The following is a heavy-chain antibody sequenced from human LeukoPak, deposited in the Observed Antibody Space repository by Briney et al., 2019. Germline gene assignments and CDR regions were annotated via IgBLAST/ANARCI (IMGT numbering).Heavy chain of an antibody. Sequence: SETLSLTCTVSGGSISSSSYYWGWIRQPPGKGLEWIGSIYYSGSTYYNPSLKSRVTISVDTSKNQFSLKLSSVTAADTAVYYCARRGIFYGGKVFDIWGQGTMVTVSS. CDR2: IYYSGST. CDR3: ARRGIFYGGKVFDI. J-gene: IGHJ3*02. CDR1: GGSISSSSYY. V-gene: IGHV4-39*01. D-gene: IGHD4-23*01.